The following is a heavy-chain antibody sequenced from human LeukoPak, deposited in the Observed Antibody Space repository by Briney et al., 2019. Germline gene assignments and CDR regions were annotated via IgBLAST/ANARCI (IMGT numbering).Heavy chain of an antibody. CDR3: ARSIVAGTRKVDY. J-gene: IGHJ4*02. CDR2: IYYSGST. D-gene: IGHD5-12*01. V-gene: IGHV4-39*01. Sequence: PSETLSLTCTLSVDSIGIYYWGWIRHPPGKGLEWIGRIYYSGSTYYNPSLESRVTISVDTSKNQFSLKLSSVTAAATAVYYCARSIVAGTRKVDYWGQGTLVTVSS. CDR1: VDSIGIYY.